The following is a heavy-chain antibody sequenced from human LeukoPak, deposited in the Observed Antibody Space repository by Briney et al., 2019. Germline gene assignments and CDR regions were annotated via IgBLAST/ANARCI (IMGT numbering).Heavy chain of an antibody. D-gene: IGHD5-12*01. Sequence: ASVKVSCKASGYTFTGYYMHWVRQAPGQGLEWMGWINPNSGGTNYAQKFQGRVTMTRDTSISTAYMELSRLRSDDTAAYYCARVEHSGYDEPDYWGQGTLVTVSS. J-gene: IGHJ4*02. V-gene: IGHV1-2*02. CDR1: GYTFTGYY. CDR2: INPNSGGT. CDR3: ARVEHSGYDEPDY.